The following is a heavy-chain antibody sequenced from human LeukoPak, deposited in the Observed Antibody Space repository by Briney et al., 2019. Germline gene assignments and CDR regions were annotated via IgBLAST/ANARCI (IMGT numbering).Heavy chain of an antibody. V-gene: IGHV3-48*03. CDR1: GFTFSSSA. CDR2: IGSGGRTI. CDR3: AREWRDGFDI. Sequence: GGSLRLSCAASGFTFSSSAMSWVRQAPGKGLEWVSYIGSGGRTIYYADSVKGRFTISRDNAKNSLYLQMNSLRAEDTAVYYCAREWRDGFDIWGQGAVVTVSS. J-gene: IGHJ3*02. D-gene: IGHD2-21*02.